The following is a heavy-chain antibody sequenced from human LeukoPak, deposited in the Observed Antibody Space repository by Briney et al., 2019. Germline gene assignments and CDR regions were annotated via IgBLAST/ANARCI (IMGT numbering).Heavy chain of an antibody. J-gene: IGHJ4*02. Sequence: ASVKVSCKVSGYTLTELSMHWVRQAPGQGLEWMGGFDPEDPEDGEAIYAQKFQGRVTMTEDTSTDTAYMELSSPRSEDTAVYYCTTGKIYCSSCSDDYWGQGTLVTVSS. CDR1: GYTLTELS. CDR2: FDPEDPEDGEA. CDR3: TTGKIYCSSCSDDY. D-gene: IGHD6-13*01. V-gene: IGHV1-24*01.